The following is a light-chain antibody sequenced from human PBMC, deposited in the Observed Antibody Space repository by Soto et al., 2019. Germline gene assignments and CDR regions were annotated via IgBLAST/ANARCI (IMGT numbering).Light chain of an antibody. CDR1: QTISSNY. V-gene: IGKV3-20*01. Sequence: EIVLTRSPGTLSVSPGERATLSCRASQTISSNYLAWYQQKPGQAPSLLIYGTSSRATCIPDRFSGSGSGTDFTLTISRLEPEDSAIYYCQQYGSWTFGQGTKVEIK. CDR3: QQYGSWT. J-gene: IGKJ1*01. CDR2: GTS.